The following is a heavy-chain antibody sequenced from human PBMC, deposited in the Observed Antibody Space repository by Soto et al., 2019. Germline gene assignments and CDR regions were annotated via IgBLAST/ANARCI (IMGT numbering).Heavy chain of an antibody. CDR3: ARERDYDFWSGRGDAFDI. CDR2: IYHSGST. J-gene: IGHJ3*02. Sequence: SETLSLTCAVSGGSISSGGYSWSWIRQPPGKGLEWIGYIYHSGSTYYNPSLKSRVTISVDRSKNQFSLKLSSVTAADTAVYYCARERDYDFWSGRGDAFDIWGQGTMVTVSS. CDR1: GGSISSGGYS. V-gene: IGHV4-30-2*01. D-gene: IGHD3-3*01.